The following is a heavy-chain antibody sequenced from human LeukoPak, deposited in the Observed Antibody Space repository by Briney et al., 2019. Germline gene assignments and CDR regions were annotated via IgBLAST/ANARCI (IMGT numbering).Heavy chain of an antibody. CDR3: ARDGREIARNPECFQH. CDR1: GYTFTSSY. Sequence: ASVKVSCKASGYTFTSSYIHWVRQAPGQGLEWMGIINPSGGSTTYAQKFQGRVTMIRDTSTSTVYMELSSLRSEDTAVDYCARDGREIARNPECFQHWGQGTLVTVSS. V-gene: IGHV1-46*01. D-gene: IGHD2-21*01. J-gene: IGHJ1*01. CDR2: INPSGGST.